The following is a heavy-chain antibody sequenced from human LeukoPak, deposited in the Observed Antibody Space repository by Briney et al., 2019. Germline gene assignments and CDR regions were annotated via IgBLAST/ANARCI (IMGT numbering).Heavy chain of an antibody. J-gene: IGHJ4*02. V-gene: IGHV4-59*11. CDR3: ATRPAERTWKGVFDY. D-gene: IGHD6-6*01. Sequence: PSETLSLTCSVSGASMTNHHWSWTPQPPGKGVEGVGYIYDSDTTHYHPSLKTRVTMSVDISNKQFSLKLRSVTAADTALYYCATRPAERTWKGVFDYWGRGTLVTVSS. CDR2: IYDSDTT. CDR1: GASMTNHH.